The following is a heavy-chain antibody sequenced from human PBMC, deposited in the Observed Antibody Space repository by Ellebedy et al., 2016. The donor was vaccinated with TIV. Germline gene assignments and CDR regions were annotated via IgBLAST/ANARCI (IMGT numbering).Heavy chain of an antibody. Sequence: AASVKVSCKASGYTFTSYYMHWVRQAPGQGLEWMGIINPSGGSTSYAQKLQGRVTMTRDTSITTAYMELRRLKSDATAVYYCARAPSIVYGSGSYRFGPWGQGTLLTVSS. J-gene: IGHJ5*02. CDR2: INPSGGST. V-gene: IGHV1-46*04. D-gene: IGHD3-10*01. CDR1: GYTFTSYY. CDR3: ARAPSIVYGSGSYRFGP.